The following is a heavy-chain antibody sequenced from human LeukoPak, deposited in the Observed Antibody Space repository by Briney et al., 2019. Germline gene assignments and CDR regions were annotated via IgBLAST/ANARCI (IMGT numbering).Heavy chain of an antibody. V-gene: IGHV4-30-2*01. D-gene: IGHD4-17*01. CDR1: GGSISSGGYS. CDR3: ARMLGDYGFDP. Sequence: SETLSLTCAVSGGSISSGGYSWSWIRQPPGKGLEWIGYIYHSGSTYHNPSLKSRVTISVDRSKNQFSLKLSSVTAADTAVYYCARMLGDYGFDPWGQGTLVTVSS. CDR2: IYHSGST. J-gene: IGHJ5*02.